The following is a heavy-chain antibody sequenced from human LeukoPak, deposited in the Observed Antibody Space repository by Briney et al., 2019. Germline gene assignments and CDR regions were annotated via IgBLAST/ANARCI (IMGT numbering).Heavy chain of an antibody. CDR2: IKQDGSEK. CDR1: GGSISSSNW. Sequence: PSGTLSLTCAVSGGSISSSNWWSWVRQAPGKGLEWVANIKQDGSEKYYVDSVKGRFTISRDNAKNSLYLQMNSLRAEDTAVYYCARLQLAVPSHWGQGTLVTVSS. D-gene: IGHD5-24*01. V-gene: IGHV3-7*01. J-gene: IGHJ4*02. CDR3: ARLQLAVPSH.